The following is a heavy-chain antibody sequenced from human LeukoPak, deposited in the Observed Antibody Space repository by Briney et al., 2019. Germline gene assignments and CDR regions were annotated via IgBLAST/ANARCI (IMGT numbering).Heavy chain of an antibody. CDR1: GGTFSSYA. D-gene: IGHD6-13*01. CDR2: IIPIFGTA. Sequence: SVKVSCKASGGTFSSYAISWVRQAPGQGLEWMGGIIPIFGTANYAQKFQGRVTITADKSTSTAYMELSSLRSDDTAVYYCARGHDSSSWYFDYWGQGTLVTVSS. J-gene: IGHJ4*02. CDR3: ARGHDSSSWYFDY. V-gene: IGHV1-69*06.